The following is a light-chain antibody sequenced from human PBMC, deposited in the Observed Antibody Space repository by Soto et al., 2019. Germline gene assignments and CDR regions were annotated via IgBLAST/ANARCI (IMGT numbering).Light chain of an antibody. J-gene: IGKJ1*01. Sequence: DIQMTQSPSTLSASVGDRVTITCRASQSISSWLAWYQQKPGKAPKLLIYDASSLESGVPSRFSGSGSGTEFPLTSSSLQPDDFATYYCQQYNSYSLFGQGTKVEIK. V-gene: IGKV1-5*01. CDR2: DAS. CDR1: QSISSW. CDR3: QQYNSYSL.